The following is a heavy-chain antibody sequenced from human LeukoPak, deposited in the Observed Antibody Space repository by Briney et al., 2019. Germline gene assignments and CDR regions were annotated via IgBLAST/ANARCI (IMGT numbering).Heavy chain of an antibody. CDR2: ISSTSSYI. V-gene: IGHV3-21*01. D-gene: IGHD3-3*01. J-gene: IGHJ4*02. Sequence: PGGSLRLSCAASAFAFSTYTLSWVRQAPGKGLEWVSSISSTSSYIYYADSVKGRFTISRDNARISLYMRLNSLRAEDTAVYYCARVRSAYDSLDYWGQGTLVTVSS. CDR3: ARVRSAYDSLDY. CDR1: AFAFSTYT.